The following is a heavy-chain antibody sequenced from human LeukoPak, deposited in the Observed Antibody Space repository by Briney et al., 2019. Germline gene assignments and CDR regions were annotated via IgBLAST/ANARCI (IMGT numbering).Heavy chain of an antibody. D-gene: IGHD5-12*01. J-gene: IGHJ4*02. V-gene: IGHV3-7*04. Sequence: GGSLRLSCTASGFTFSRYWMTWVRQAPGKGLEWVANIKEGGSAKYYVDSMKGRFTISRDNAKNSLYLQINSLRAEDTAVYYCARDSPGYGGYSYWGQGTLVTVSS. CDR2: IKEGGSAK. CDR1: GFTFSRYW. CDR3: ARDSPGYGGYSY.